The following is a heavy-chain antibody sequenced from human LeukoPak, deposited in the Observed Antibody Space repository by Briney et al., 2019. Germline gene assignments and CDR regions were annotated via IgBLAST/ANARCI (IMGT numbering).Heavy chain of an antibody. V-gene: IGHV1-58*01. D-gene: IGHD3-10*01. Sequence: SVKVSCKASGFSNSNSSVQWVRQARGQRPEWIGWIVVGTGKTNYAQRLQERVTITRDMSTGTDDMELSSLRSEDTAVYYCAATSVRMVQRIIYYGKDVWGQGTTVTVSS. CDR3: AATSVRMVQRIIYYGKDV. CDR2: IVVGTGKT. J-gene: IGHJ6*02. CDR1: GFSNSNSS.